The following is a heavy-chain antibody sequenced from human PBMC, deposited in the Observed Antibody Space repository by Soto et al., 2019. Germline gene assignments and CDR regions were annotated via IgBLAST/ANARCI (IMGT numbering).Heavy chain of an antibody. Sequence: GGSLILSCAVSGFTFSSYRMNWVRQAPGRGLEWVSYISSSSSTIYYADSVKGRFTISRDNAKNSLYLQMNSLRAEDTAVYYCARDDRKPLNWFDPWGQGTLVTVSS. CDR3: ARDDRKPLNWFDP. CDR2: ISSSSSTI. CDR1: GFTFSSYR. V-gene: IGHV3-48*01. J-gene: IGHJ5*02.